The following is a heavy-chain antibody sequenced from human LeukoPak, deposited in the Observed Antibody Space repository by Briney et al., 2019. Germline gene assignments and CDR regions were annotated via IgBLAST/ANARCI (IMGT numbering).Heavy chain of an antibody. CDR2: IYYSGST. CDR1: GCSISSSSYY. V-gene: IGHV4-39*01. J-gene: IGHJ4*02. D-gene: IGHD7-27*01. CDR3: ARLWGFDY. Sequence: SETLSLTCTVSGCSISSSSYYWGWIRQPPGKGLEWIGSIYYSGSTYYNPSLKSRVTISVDTSKNQFSLKLSSVTASDTAVYYCARLWGFDYWGQGTLVTVSS.